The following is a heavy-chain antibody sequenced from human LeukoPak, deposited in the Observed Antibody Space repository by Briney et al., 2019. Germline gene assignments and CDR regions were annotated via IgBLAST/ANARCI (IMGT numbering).Heavy chain of an antibody. CDR1: GFTFSSYS. J-gene: IGHJ5*02. V-gene: IGHV3-21*04. CDR2: ISSSSSYI. CDR3: ARPNIAAPSSGFDP. D-gene: IGHD6-13*01. Sequence: GGSLRLSCAASGFTFSSYSMNWVRQAPGKGLEWVSSISSSSSYIYYADSVKGRFTISRDNAKNSLYLQMNSLRAEDTAVYYCARPNIAAPSSGFDPWGQGTLVTVSS.